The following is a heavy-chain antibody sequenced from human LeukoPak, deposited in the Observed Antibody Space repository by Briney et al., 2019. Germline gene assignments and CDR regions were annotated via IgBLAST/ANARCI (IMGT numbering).Heavy chain of an antibody. CDR3: ARVGDSSSWYYFDY. Sequence: SETLSLTCTVSGGPISSSSYSWGWIRQPPGKGLEWIGRMYYSGSNNFNPSLKSRVTISVDTSKNQFSLKLSSVTAADTAVYYCARVGDSSSWYYFDYWGQGTLVTVSS. V-gene: IGHV4-39*07. D-gene: IGHD6-13*01. CDR2: MYYSGSN. J-gene: IGHJ4*02. CDR1: GGPISSSSYS.